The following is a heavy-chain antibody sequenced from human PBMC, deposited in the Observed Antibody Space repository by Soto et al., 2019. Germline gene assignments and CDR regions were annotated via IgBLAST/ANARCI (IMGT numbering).Heavy chain of an antibody. J-gene: IGHJ4*02. CDR2: IRGSGGST. D-gene: IGHD6-19*01. CDR3: AKGTGYSSGWYSYFDY. CDR1: GFTFSSYA. Sequence: GGSLRLSCAASGFTFSSYAMSWVRQAPGKGLEWVSAIRGSGGSTYYADSVKGRFTISRDNSKNTLYLQMNSLRAEDTAVYYCAKGTGYSSGWYSYFDYWGQGTLVTVSS. V-gene: IGHV3-23*01.